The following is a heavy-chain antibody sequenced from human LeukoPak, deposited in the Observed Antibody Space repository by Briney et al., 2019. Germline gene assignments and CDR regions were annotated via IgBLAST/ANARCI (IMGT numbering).Heavy chain of an antibody. CDR1: GFIFNDYA. V-gene: IGHV3-7*01. J-gene: IGHJ4*02. Sequence: QPGGSLRLSCAASGFIFNDYAISWVRQAPGKGLEWVANINQDGSEKYYVDSVKGRFTISRDNAKNSLYLQMNSLRAEDTAVYYCARAGYSYSHYYFDDWGRGTLVTVSS. D-gene: IGHD5-18*01. CDR3: ARAGYSYSHYYFDD. CDR2: INQDGSEK.